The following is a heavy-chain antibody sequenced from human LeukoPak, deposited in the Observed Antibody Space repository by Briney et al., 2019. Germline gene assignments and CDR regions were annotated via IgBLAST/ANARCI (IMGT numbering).Heavy chain of an antibody. D-gene: IGHD5-12*01. J-gene: IGHJ3*02. CDR3: VKVYQAYSGYDQQTAFDI. Sequence: PGGSLRLSCSASGFTFSSYAMHWVRQAPGKGLEYVSAISSNGGSTYYADSVKGRFTISRDNSKNTLYLQMSSLRAEDTAVYYCVKVYQAYSGYDQQTAFDIWGQRTMVTVS. CDR1: GFTFSSYA. CDR2: ISSNGGST. V-gene: IGHV3-64D*06.